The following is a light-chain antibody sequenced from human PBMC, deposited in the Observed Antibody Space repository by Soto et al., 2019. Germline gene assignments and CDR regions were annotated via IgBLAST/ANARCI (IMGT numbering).Light chain of an antibody. CDR1: QSVSSY. Sequence: EIVLTQAPATLSLSPGERATLSCRARQSVSSYLAWYQQKPGQAPRLLIYGASRRATGIPDRFSGSGSGTDFTLTISRLEPEDFAVYYCQQYDTSHAWTFGQGTRWIS. V-gene: IGKV3-20*01. CDR2: GAS. CDR3: QQYDTSHAWT. J-gene: IGKJ1*01.